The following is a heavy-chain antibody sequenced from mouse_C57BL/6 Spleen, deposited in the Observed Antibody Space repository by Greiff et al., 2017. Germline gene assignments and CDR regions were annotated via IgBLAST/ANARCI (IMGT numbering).Heavy chain of an antibody. CDR1: GYSITSGYY. CDR2: ISYDGSN. Sequence: EVKVEESGPGLVKPSQSLSLTCSVTGYSITSGYYWNWIRQFPGNILEWMGYISYDGSNNYNPSLKNRISITRDTSKNQFFLKLNSVTTEDTATYYCARISDYDGGIDYWGQGTTLTVSS. D-gene: IGHD2-4*01. CDR3: ARISDYDGGIDY. V-gene: IGHV3-6*01. J-gene: IGHJ2*01.